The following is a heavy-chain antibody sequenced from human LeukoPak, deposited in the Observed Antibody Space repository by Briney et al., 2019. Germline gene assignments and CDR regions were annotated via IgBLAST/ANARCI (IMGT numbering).Heavy chain of an antibody. CDR1: GGSISSYY. CDR3: ARDLRSYYYDSSGYSYYFDY. J-gene: IGHJ4*02. Sequence: SETLSLTCTVSGGSISSYYWSWIRQPAGKGLEWIGRIYTSGSTNYNPSLKSRVTISVDTSKNQFSLKLSSVTAADTAVYYCARDLRSYYYDSSGYSYYFDYWGQGTLVTVSS. CDR2: IYTSGST. V-gene: IGHV4-4*07. D-gene: IGHD3-22*01.